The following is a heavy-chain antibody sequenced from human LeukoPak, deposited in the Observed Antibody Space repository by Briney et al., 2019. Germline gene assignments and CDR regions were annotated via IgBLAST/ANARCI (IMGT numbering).Heavy chain of an antibody. J-gene: IGHJ4*02. Sequence: GGSLRLSCAASGFTFSSYSMNWVRQAPRKGLEWVSSISSSSYIYYADSVKGRFTISRDNAKNSLYLQMNSLRAEDTAVYYCARDAPYCGGDCYAFDYWGQGTLVTVSS. CDR1: GFTFSSYS. D-gene: IGHD2-21*01. V-gene: IGHV3-21*01. CDR2: ISSSSYI. CDR3: ARDAPYCGGDCYAFDY.